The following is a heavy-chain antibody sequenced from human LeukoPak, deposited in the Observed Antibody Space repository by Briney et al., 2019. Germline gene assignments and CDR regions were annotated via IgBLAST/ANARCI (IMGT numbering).Heavy chain of an antibody. V-gene: IGHV3-21*01. CDR3: ARPQGSWGVAGRMDY. CDR2: ISSSSSYI. CDR1: GFTFSSYS. D-gene: IGHD6-19*01. Sequence: PGGSLRLSCAASGFTFSSYSMNWVRQAPGKGLEWVSSISSSSSYIYYADSVKGRFTISRDNAKNSLYLQMNSLRAEDTAVYYCARPQGSWGVAGRMDYSGQGTLVTVSS. J-gene: IGHJ4*02.